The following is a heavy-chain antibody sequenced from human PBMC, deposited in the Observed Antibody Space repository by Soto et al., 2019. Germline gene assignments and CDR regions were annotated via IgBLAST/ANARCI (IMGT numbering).Heavy chain of an antibody. Sequence: SETLSLTCAVSGDSISRGGYSWTWIRQPPGKALEWIGNIYDSGSTSYNPSLKSRVTISVDRSKNQFSLKLTSVTATDTAVYFCARGSSSYYDYGMDVWGQGTTVTVSS. J-gene: IGHJ6*02. V-gene: IGHV4-30-2*01. CDR3: ARGSSSYYDYGMDV. CDR1: GDSISRGGYS. CDR2: IYDSGST. D-gene: IGHD6-6*01.